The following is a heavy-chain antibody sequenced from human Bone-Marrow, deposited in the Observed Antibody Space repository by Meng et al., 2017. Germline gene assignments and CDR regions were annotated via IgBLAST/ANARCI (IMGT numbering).Heavy chain of an antibody. J-gene: IGHJ6*02. CDR3: ARDPATGYYYYGMDV. Sequence: SETLSLTCTVSGGSISSSSYYWGWIRQPPGKGLEWIGSIYYSGSTYYNPSLKSRVTISVDTSKNQFSLKLSSVTAAGTAVYYCARDPATGYYYYGMDVWGQGTTVTVSS. CDR1: GGSISSSSYY. V-gene: IGHV4-39*07. CDR2: IYYSGST. D-gene: IGHD2-15*01.